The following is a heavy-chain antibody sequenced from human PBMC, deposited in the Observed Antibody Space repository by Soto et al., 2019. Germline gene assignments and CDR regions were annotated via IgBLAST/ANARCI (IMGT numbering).Heavy chain of an antibody. CDR2: INHSGST. CDR1: GGSFSGYY. V-gene: IGHV4-34*01. CDR3: AGELRHYYYYYMDV. D-gene: IGHD1-7*01. J-gene: IGHJ6*03. Sequence: QVQLQQWGAGLLKPSETLSLTCAVYGGSFSGYYWSWIRQPPGKGLEWIGEINHSGSTNYNPSLKSRVTISVDTSKNQFSLKLSSVTAADTAVYYCAGELRHYYYYYMDVWGKGTTVTVSS.